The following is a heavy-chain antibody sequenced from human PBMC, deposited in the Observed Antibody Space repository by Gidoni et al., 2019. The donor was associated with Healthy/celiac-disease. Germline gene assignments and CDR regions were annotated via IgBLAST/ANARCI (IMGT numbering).Heavy chain of an antibody. V-gene: IGHV4-59*01. CDR2: IYYSGST. Sequence: QVQLQESGPGLVKPSETLSLTCTASVGSISSSYWSWIRQPPGKGLEWIGYIYYSGSTNYNPSLKSRVTISVDTSKNQFSLKLSSVTAADTAVYYCARDRGLLWFGELVGYYGMDVWGQGTTVTVSS. J-gene: IGHJ6*02. CDR1: VGSISSSY. D-gene: IGHD3-10*01. CDR3: ARDRGLLWFGELVGYYGMDV.